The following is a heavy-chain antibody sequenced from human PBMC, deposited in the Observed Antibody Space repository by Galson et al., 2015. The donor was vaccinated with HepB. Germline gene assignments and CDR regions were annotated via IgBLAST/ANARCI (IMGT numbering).Heavy chain of an antibody. CDR3: AKGQLWFGEG. CDR2: ISWDGGST. V-gene: IGHV3-43*02. Sequence: SLRLSCAASGFTFSSYAMSWVRQAPGKGLEWVSLISWDGGSTYYADSVKGRFTISRDNSKNSLYLQMNSLRTEDTALYYCAKGQLWFGEGWGQGTLVTVSS. D-gene: IGHD3-10*01. CDR1: GFTFSSYA. J-gene: IGHJ4*02.